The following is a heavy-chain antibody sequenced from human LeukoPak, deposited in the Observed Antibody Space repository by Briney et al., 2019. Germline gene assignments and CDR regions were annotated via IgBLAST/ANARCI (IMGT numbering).Heavy chain of an antibody. Sequence: ASVTVSCKASGYTFTVYHMHWVRQAPGQGLEWMGRINPNSGDTNYAQKFQGRVTMTRDTSISTAYMELSRLRSDDTAVYYCARVHSSSWYVFDYWGQGTLVTVSS. J-gene: IGHJ4*02. CDR1: GYTFTVYH. CDR3: ARVHSSSWYVFDY. V-gene: IGHV1-2*06. CDR2: INPNSGDT. D-gene: IGHD6-13*01.